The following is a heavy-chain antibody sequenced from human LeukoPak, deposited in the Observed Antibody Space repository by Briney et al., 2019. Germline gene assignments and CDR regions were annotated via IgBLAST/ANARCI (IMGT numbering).Heavy chain of an antibody. CDR2: ISTMSNYI. CDR1: EFTFVTYG. V-gene: IGHV3-21*01. D-gene: IGHD5-12*01. CDR3: SRDRLGGLDL. J-gene: IGHJ5*02. Sequence: GGSLRLSCAASEFTFVTYGMHWVRQAPGKGLEWVSSISTMSNYIFYGDSVKGRFTTSRDNAKNSVYLQMNSLRPEDTAAYYCSRDRLGGLDLWGQGTLVTVSS.